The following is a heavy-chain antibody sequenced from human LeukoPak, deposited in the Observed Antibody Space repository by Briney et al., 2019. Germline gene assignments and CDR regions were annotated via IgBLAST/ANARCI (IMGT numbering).Heavy chain of an antibody. J-gene: IGHJ5*02. CDR1: GGSISSGGYS. CDR3: AKDGSDGDNRGSWFDP. Sequence: SQTLSLTCAVSGGSISSGGYSWSWIRQPPGKGLEWIGYIYHSGSTYYNPSLKSRVTITVDRSKNQFSLKLSSVTAADTAVYFCAKDGSDGDNRGSWFDPWGQGTLVTVSS. D-gene: IGHD3-22*01. V-gene: IGHV4-30-2*01. CDR2: IYHSGST.